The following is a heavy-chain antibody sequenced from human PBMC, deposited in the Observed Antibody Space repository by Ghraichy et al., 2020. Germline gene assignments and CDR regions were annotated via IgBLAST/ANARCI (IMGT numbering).Heavy chain of an antibody. CDR1: GFSFSNYG. J-gene: IGHJ4*02. Sequence: ASVKVSCKASGFSFSNYGISLLRQAPRQGLEWMGWISAYDGHTKFAQNLQGRVTLTTETSTTTAYMELRSLRSDDTAVYYCAREGDTRDFDYWGQGTLVTVS. V-gene: IGHV1-18*04. CDR2: ISAYDGHT. CDR3: AREGDTRDFDY. D-gene: IGHD2-21*01.